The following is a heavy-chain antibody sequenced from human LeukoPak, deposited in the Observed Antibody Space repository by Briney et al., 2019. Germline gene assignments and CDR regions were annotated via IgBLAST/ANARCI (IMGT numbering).Heavy chain of an antibody. D-gene: IGHD4-17*01. J-gene: IGHJ4*02. Sequence: GGSLRLSCAASEFTFSNYAMSWVRQAPGKGLEWVSGSTGTGYSTYYADSVKGRFTISRDNSKNTLYLQMNSLRAEDTAVYYCARTTVYWGQGTLVTVSS. CDR3: ARTTVY. V-gene: IGHV3-23*01. CDR2: STGTGYST. CDR1: EFTFSNYA.